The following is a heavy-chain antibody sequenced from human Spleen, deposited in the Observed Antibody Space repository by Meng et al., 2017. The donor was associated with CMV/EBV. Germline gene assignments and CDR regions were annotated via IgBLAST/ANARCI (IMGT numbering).Heavy chain of an antibody. J-gene: IGHJ4*02. CDR2: IHPHRGDT. Sequence: ASVKVSCKASGYTFTAHYFHWVRQAPRQGLEWMGWIHPHRGDTNYAQQFQGRVTLTRDTSINTGYMELTRLTSDDTAVYYCARDNNWGPDYWGQGTRVTVSS. D-gene: IGHD7-27*01. V-gene: IGHV1-2*02. CDR1: GYTFTAHY. CDR3: ARDNNWGPDY.